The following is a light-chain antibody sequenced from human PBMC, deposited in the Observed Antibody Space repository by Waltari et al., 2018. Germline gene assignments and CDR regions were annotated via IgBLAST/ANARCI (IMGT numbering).Light chain of an antibody. V-gene: IGLV2-23*01. Sequence: QSALTQPASVSGSPGQSITISCTGTSSDVGSYKLVTWYQQHPVKAPSLMIYAASNRPSGPSTRFSGSKAGNTASLPISVLQAEDEAAYYCCSYAGSSTVKFGEGTYLTVL. J-gene: IGLJ2*01. CDR3: CSYAGSSTVK. CDR1: SSDVGSYKL. CDR2: AAS.